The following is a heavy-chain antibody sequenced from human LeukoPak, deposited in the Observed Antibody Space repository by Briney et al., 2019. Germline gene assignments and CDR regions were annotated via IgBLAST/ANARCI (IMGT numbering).Heavy chain of an antibody. V-gene: IGHV4-59*01. CDR3: ARDYGDFDAFDI. D-gene: IGHD4-17*01. CDR1: GGSISSYY. CDR2: IYYSGST. J-gene: IGHJ3*02. Sequence: SETLSLTCTVSGGSISSYYWSWIRQPPGKGLEWIGYIYYSGSTNYNPSLKSRVTISVDTSKNQFSLKLSSVTAADTAVYYCARDYGDFDAFDIWGQGSMVTVSS.